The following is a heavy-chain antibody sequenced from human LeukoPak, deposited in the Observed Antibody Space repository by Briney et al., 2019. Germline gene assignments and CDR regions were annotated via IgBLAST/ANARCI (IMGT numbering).Heavy chain of an antibody. V-gene: IGHV4-39*07. CDR2: IYYSGST. Sequence: PSETLSLTCTVSGGSISSSSYYWDWIRQPPGKGLEWIGSIYYSGSTFYNPSLRSRVTISVDTSKNQFSLKLSSVTAADTAVYYCARWYSSAWAYFDYWGQGTLVTVSS. J-gene: IGHJ4*02. CDR1: GGSISSSSYY. D-gene: IGHD6-19*01. CDR3: ARWYSSAWAYFDY.